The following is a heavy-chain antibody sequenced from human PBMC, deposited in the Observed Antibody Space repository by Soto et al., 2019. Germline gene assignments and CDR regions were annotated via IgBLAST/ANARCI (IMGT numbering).Heavy chain of an antibody. CDR2: INHSRSA. D-gene: IGHD3-10*01. Sequence: SETLSLTCAVYVESFNDHYWSWIRQPPGKGLEWIGEINHSRSANYNPSLKSRVSISVDTSKNQFSLKVSSVTAADTAVYYCARRYGSGKYYFDYWGQGTLVTVSS. J-gene: IGHJ4*02. CDR3: ARRYGSGKYYFDY. CDR1: VESFNDHY. V-gene: IGHV4-34*01.